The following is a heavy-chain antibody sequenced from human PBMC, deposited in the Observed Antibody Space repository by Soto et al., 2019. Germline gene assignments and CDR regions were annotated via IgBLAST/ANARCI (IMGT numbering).Heavy chain of an antibody. V-gene: IGHV4-34*01. CDR1: GGSFSGYY. CDR3: ARGLTMDHYYYYYGMDV. J-gene: IGHJ6*02. CDR2: INHSGST. D-gene: IGHD3-10*01. Sequence: PSETLSLTCAVYGGSFSGYYWSWIRQPPGKGLEWIGEINHSGSTNYNPSLKSRVTISVDTSKNQFSLKLSSVTAADTAVYYCARGLTMDHYYYYYGMDVWGQGTTVTVSS.